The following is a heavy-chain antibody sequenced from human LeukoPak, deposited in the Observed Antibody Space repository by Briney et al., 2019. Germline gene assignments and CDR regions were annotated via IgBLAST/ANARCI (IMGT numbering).Heavy chain of an antibody. CDR2: IYPGDSDT. D-gene: IGHD1-26*01. Sequence: GESLKISCKGSGSSFTSYWIGWVRQMPGKGLEWMGIIYPGDSDTRYSPSFQGQVTISADKSISTAYLQWSSLKASDTAMYYCARQVRGWEPLGGYYYYYMDVWGKGTTVTVSS. V-gene: IGHV5-51*01. J-gene: IGHJ6*03. CDR3: ARQVRGWEPLGGYYYYYMDV. CDR1: GSSFTSYW.